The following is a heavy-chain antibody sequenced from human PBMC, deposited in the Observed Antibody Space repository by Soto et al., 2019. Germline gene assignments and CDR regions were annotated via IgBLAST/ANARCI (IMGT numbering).Heavy chain of an antibody. Sequence: QVQLQQWGAGLLKPSETLSLTCAVYGGSFSGYYWSWIRQPPGKGLEWIGEINHSGSTNYNPSLKSRVTISVDTSKNQFSLKLSSVTAADTAVYYCARGSWGDIVVVPAAMKEYYYMDVWGKGTTVTVSS. CDR1: GGSFSGYY. CDR2: INHSGST. V-gene: IGHV4-34*01. J-gene: IGHJ6*03. CDR3: ARGSWGDIVVVPAAMKEYYYMDV. D-gene: IGHD2-2*01.